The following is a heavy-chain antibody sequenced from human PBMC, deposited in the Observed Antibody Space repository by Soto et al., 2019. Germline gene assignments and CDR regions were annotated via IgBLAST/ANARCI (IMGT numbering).Heavy chain of an antibody. D-gene: IGHD6-6*01. J-gene: IGHJ4*02. Sequence: SETLSLTCSVVAEYIKSVCYYWSWIRHHPGKGLEWIGYIYASEGAYYNPSLKSRVTISMDTSKNHFAMRLSSVTAADTAVYYCARASSSSSAADYWGQGTQVTVSS. CDR2: IYASEGA. CDR1: AEYIKSVCYY. CDR3: ARASSSSSAADY. V-gene: IGHV4-31*03.